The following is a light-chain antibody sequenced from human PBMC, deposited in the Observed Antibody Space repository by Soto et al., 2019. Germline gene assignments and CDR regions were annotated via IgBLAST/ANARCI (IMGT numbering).Light chain of an antibody. CDR3: LLDFRYFWA. Sequence: AIQLTQSPSSLYASVGDRVTITCRASQAIRTALGWYQQKPGKVPKLLIYAASILQSGVPSKFSGSGSGTDFTLPISSLQPEDFATYYCLLDFRYFWAFGQGTKVEIK. CDR2: AAS. J-gene: IGKJ1*01. CDR1: QAIRTA. V-gene: IGKV1-6*01.